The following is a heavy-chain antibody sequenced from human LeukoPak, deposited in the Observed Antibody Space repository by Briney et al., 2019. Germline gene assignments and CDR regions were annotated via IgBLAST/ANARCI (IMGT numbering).Heavy chain of an antibody. Sequence: PGGSLRLSCVASGFDVSDNFMIWVRQAPGQGLEWISIIYASGGAYHAESVRGRFSAFGDTSKNTIFLQMNKLKAGDTAMYYCVRRHDYWGQGTLVTVSS. J-gene: IGHJ4*02. CDR2: IYASGGA. V-gene: IGHV3-53*01. CDR3: VRRHDY. CDR1: GFDVSDNF.